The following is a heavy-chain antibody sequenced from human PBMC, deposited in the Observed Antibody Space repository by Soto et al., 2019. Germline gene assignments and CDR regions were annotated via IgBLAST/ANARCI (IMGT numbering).Heavy chain of an antibody. CDR3: ARRGRGGYDHDY. CDR2: INYSGST. CDR1: GGSISSYY. V-gene: IGHV4-59*08. D-gene: IGHD5-12*01. Sequence: QVQLQESGPGLVKPSETLSLTCTVSGGSISSYYWSWIRQPPGKGLEWIGYINYSGSTNYNPSLKSRVTISVDTSKNQFSLKLSSVTAADTAVYYCARRGRGGYDHDYWGQGTLVTVSS. J-gene: IGHJ4*02.